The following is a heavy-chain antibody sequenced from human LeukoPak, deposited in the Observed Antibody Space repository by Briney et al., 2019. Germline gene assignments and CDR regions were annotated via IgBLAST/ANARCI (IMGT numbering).Heavy chain of an antibody. Sequence: ASVKVSCKASGYTFTGYYMHWVRQAPGQGLEWMGWINPNSGGTNYAQKFQGRVTMTRDTSISTAYMELSRLRSDDTAVYYCARPLRDLDAFDIWGQETMVTVSS. CDR1: GYTFTGYY. CDR2: INPNSGGT. V-gene: IGHV1-2*02. CDR3: ARPLRDLDAFDI. J-gene: IGHJ3*02.